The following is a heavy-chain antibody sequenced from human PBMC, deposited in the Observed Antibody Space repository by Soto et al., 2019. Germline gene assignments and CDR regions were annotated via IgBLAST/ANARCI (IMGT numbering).Heavy chain of an antibody. CDR2: INPNSGGT. CDR1: GYTFTDYY. CDR3: AREDGVPYYGMDV. Sequence: ASVKVSCKASGYTFTDYYMLWVRQAPGQGLEWMGWINPNSGGTNYAQKFQGWVTMTRDTSISTAYMELSRLRSDDTAVYYCAREDGVPYYGMDVWGQGTMVTVS. J-gene: IGHJ6*02. V-gene: IGHV1-2*04.